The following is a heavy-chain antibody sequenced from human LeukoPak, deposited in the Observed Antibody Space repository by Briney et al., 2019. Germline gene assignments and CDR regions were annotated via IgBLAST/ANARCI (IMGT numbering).Heavy chain of an antibody. CDR2: ISGSGGST. CDR3: AKDQTYYDILTGYSSFDY. Sequence: GGSLRLSCAASGFTFSSYAMGWVRQAPGKGLEGVSAISGSGGSTYYADSVKGRFTISKDNSKNTLYLQMNSLRAEDTAVYYCAKDQTYYDILTGYSSFDYWGQGTLVTVSS. CDR1: GFTFSSYA. V-gene: IGHV3-23*01. J-gene: IGHJ4*02. D-gene: IGHD3-9*01.